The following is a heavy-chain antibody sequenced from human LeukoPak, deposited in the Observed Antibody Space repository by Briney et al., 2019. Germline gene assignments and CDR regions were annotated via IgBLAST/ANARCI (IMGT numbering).Heavy chain of an antibody. Sequence: ESSETLSLTCTVSGGSISSSSYYWGWIRQPPGKGLEWIGGLYYSGTSYNPSLKSRVTISVDTSKNQFSLKLSSVTAADTAVYYCARIYYDSSGSYYSRGYYFDFWGQGTLVTVSS. V-gene: IGHV4-39*01. D-gene: IGHD3-22*01. CDR2: LYYSGT. CDR3: ARIYYDSSGSYYSRGYYFDF. CDR1: GGSISSSSYY. J-gene: IGHJ4*02.